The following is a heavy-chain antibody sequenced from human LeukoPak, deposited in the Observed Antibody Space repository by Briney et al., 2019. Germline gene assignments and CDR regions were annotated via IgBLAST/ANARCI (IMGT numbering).Heavy chain of an antibody. CDR3: ARDLRGYSYGYDVGY. J-gene: IGHJ4*02. Sequence: GGSLRLSCAASGFTFSSYAMSWVRQAPGKGLEWVAVIWYDGSNKYYADSVKGRFTISRDNSKNTLYLQMNSLRAEDTAVYYCARDLRGYSYGYDVGYWGQGTLVTVSS. CDR1: GFTFSSYA. D-gene: IGHD5-18*01. CDR2: IWYDGSNK. V-gene: IGHV3-33*08.